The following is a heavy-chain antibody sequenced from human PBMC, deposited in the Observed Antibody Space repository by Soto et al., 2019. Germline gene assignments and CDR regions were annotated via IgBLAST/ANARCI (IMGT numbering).Heavy chain of an antibody. CDR2: ISAYNGNT. CDR1: AYTFTSYY. V-gene: IGHV1-18*04. J-gene: IGHJ5*02. CDR3: ATNPTYYDISGYYLPNNCFDP. D-gene: IGHD3-22*01. Sequence: ASVKVSCKASAYTFTSYYITWVRQAPGQGLEWMGWISAYNGNTNYAQKLQGRVTMTTDTSTSTAYMELRSLRSDDTAVYYCATNPTYYDISGYYLPNNCFDPWGQGTLVTVSS.